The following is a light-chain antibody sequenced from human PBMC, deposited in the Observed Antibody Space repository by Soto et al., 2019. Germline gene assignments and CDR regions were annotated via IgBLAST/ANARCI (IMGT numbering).Light chain of an antibody. Sequence: DIQMTQSPSSLSASVGDRVTITCRASKTISNYLNWYQKKPGKAPQLLIYAASNLQRGVPSRFSGSGSGTDFTLTIGSLQPEDSATYDCQQSYSPPPITFGQGTRLE. CDR2: AAS. CDR3: QQSYSPPPIT. V-gene: IGKV1-39*01. J-gene: IGKJ5*01. CDR1: KTISNY.